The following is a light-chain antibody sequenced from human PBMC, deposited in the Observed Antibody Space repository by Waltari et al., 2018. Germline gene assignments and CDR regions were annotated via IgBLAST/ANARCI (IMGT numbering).Light chain of an antibody. Sequence: DIQMTQSPSSLSASVGDRVTVTCRAYQTIENFLHWYQQKTGKAPNLLLCTASTLQSGVPSRFSGRGSGTEFTLTITSLQPGDFAAYYCQQSYTKWYTFGQGTKLQMK. J-gene: IGKJ2*01. CDR1: QTIENF. V-gene: IGKV1-39*01. CDR3: QQSYTKWYT. CDR2: TAS.